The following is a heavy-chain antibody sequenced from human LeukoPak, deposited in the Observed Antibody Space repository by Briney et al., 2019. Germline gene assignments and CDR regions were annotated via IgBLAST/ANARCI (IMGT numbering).Heavy chain of an antibody. D-gene: IGHD5-18*01. CDR2: ISSSSSYI. CDR1: GFTFSSYS. J-gene: IGHJ5*02. V-gene: IGHV3-21*01. Sequence: GGSLRLSCAASGFTFSSYSMNWVRQAPGKGLEWVSSISSSSSYIYYADSVKGRFTISRDNAKNSLYLQMNSLRAEDTAVYYCARDQSPEDTAMGTYGDWFDPWGQGTLVTVSS. CDR3: ARDQSPEDTAMGTYGDWFDP.